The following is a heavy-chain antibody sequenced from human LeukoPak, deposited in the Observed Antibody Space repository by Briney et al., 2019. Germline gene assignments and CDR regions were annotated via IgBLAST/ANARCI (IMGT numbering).Heavy chain of an antibody. CDR1: GFSFSTYW. CDR2: INEGGGEK. D-gene: IGHD1-7*01. Sequence: GGSLRPSCAVSGFSFSTYWMSWVRQAPGKGLEWVANINEGGGEKYHVDSVEGRFTISRDNRRNSLYLQMNSLRAEDTAVYYCARASDVGTTDYWGQGTLVAVSS. J-gene: IGHJ4*02. V-gene: IGHV3-7*01. CDR3: ARASDVGTTDY.